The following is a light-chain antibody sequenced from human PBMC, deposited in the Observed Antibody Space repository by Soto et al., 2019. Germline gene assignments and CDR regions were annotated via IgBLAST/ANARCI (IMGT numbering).Light chain of an antibody. CDR1: SSDVGGYKF. J-gene: IGLJ1*01. V-gene: IGLV2-14*01. CDR2: EVS. CDR3: TSYTSSSTLYV. Sequence: QSVLTQPASVSGSPGRSITISCTGTSSDVGGYKFVSWYQQHPGKAPKLMIYEVSNRPSGVSNRFAGSKSGNTASLTISGLQAEDEADYYCTSYTSSSTLYVFGTGTKLTVL.